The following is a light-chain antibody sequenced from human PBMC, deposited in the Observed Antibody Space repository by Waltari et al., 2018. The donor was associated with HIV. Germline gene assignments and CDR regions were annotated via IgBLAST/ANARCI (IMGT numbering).Light chain of an antibody. V-gene: IGLV3-21*02. Sequence: SYVLTQPPSVSVAPGQTASITCRGHNIGSKGMHWYQQTPGQAPVLVVYDDSGRPSRIPERFSGSNSGNTATLTISTVEAGDEADYYCQVCDTSNDHPYVFGTGTKVTVL. CDR1: NIGSKG. CDR2: DDS. J-gene: IGLJ1*01. CDR3: QVCDTSNDHPYV.